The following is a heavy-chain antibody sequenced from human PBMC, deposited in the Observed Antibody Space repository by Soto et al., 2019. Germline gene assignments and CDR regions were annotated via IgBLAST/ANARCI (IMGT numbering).Heavy chain of an antibody. CDR2: IFSNDEK. CDR3: ASTYSASWYGFDP. D-gene: IGHD6-13*01. Sequence: QVTVKESGPVLVKPTETLTLTCTVSGFSLSNAGLGVSWIRQPPGKALEWLAHIFSNDEKSYSPSLKSRLTITKDTSKSQVVLIMTNMDPVDTATYYCASTYSASWYGFDPWGQGTLVTVAS. CDR1: GFSLSNAGLG. V-gene: IGHV2-26*04. J-gene: IGHJ5*02.